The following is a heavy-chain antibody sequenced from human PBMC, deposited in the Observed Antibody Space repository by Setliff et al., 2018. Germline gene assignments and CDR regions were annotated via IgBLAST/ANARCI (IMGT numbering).Heavy chain of an antibody. Sequence: GGSLRLSCVASGFTFGAYTLTWVRQAPGKGLEFVSGVDQGANTYYGDSVKGRFTISRDNSQNTVYLQMNSLRPEDTGVYYCAKDKDVDGAPWFFSYWGQGTLVTVSS. D-gene: IGHD3-10*01. CDR2: VDQGANT. CDR3: AKDKDVDGAPWFFSY. CDR1: GFTFGAYT. V-gene: IGHV3-23*01. J-gene: IGHJ4*02.